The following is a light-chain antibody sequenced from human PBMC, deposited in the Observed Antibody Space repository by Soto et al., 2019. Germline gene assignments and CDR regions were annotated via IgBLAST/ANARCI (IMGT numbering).Light chain of an antibody. J-gene: IGLJ3*02. CDR3: SSYAATYTVEAV. CDR1: SGDIGSYNY. Sequence: QSALTQPRSVSGSPGQSVTISCSGTSGDIGSYNYVSWYQQHPGKAPKLIIYDVTARPSGVPDRFSGSKSGNTASLTISGLQAEDEADYYCSSYAATYTVEAVFGGGTKVTVL. V-gene: IGLV2-11*01. CDR2: DVT.